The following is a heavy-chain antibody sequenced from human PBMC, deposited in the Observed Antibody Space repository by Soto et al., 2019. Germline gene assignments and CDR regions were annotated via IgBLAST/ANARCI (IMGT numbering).Heavy chain of an antibody. CDR1: GGTFSSYA. Sequence: QVQLVQSGAEVKKPGSSVKVSCKASGGTFSSYAIGWVRQAPGQGLEWMGGIIPIFGTANYAQKFQGRVTITADESTSTAYMELSSLRSEDTAVYYCGQYYYDSSGYYEYFQHWGQGTLVTVSS. CDR2: IIPIFGTA. CDR3: GQYYYDSSGYYEYFQH. V-gene: IGHV1-69*01. J-gene: IGHJ1*01. D-gene: IGHD3-22*01.